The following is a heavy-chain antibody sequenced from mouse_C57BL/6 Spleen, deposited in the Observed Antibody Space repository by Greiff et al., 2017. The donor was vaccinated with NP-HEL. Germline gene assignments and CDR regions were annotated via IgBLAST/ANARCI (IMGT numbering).Heavy chain of an antibody. CDR2: IYPGSGST. V-gene: IGHV1-55*01. D-gene: IGHD2-4*01. CDR1: GYTFTSYW. CDR3: ALYYDYDYYAMDY. J-gene: IGHJ4*01. Sequence: QVQLQQPGAELVKPGASVKMSCKASGYTFTSYWITWVKQRPGQGLEWIGDIYPGSGSTNYNEKFKSKATLTVDKSSSTAYMQLSSLTSEDSAVYYCALYYDYDYYAMDYWGQVTSVTVSS.